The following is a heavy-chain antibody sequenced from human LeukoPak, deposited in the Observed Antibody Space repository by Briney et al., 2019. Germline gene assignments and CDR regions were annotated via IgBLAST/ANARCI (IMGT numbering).Heavy chain of an antibody. CDR1: GFPFSSYK. Sequence: GWSLRLSCVASGFPFSSYKMNWVRQAPGKGLEWISYIRGSGTTLNYADSVKGRFTISRDNAKNSLFLQMNSLRAEDTGVYYCAREGDGDCFDYWGQGTLVTVSS. D-gene: IGHD2-8*01. J-gene: IGHJ4*02. V-gene: IGHV3-48*03. CDR2: IRGSGTTL. CDR3: AREGDGDCFDY.